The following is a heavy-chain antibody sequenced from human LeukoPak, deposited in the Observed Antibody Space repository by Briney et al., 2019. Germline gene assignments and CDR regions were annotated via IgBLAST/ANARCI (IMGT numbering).Heavy chain of an antibody. J-gene: IGHJ6*03. CDR2: IYYSGST. V-gene: IGHV4-61*08. D-gene: IGHD1-26*01. CDR1: GGSISSGGYY. Sequence: SETLSLTCTVSGGSISSGGYYWSWIRQPPGKGLEWIGYIYYSGSTNYNPSLKSRVTISVDTSKNQFSLKLSSVTAADTAVYYCARDHPTPTTGYMDVWGKGTTVTVSS. CDR3: ARDHPTPTTGYMDV.